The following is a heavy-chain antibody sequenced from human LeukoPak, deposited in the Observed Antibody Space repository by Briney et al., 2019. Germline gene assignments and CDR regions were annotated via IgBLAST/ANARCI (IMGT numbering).Heavy chain of an antibody. Sequence: GGSLRLSCAASGFTFSSYSMNWVRQAPGKGLEWVSSISSSSSYIYYADSVKGRFTISRDNAKNSLYLQMNSLRAEDTAVYYCARGDLLWFGEVLSSFDYWGQGTLVTVSS. D-gene: IGHD3-10*01. CDR1: GFTFSSYS. CDR2: ISSSSSYI. CDR3: ARGDLLWFGEVLSSFDY. J-gene: IGHJ4*02. V-gene: IGHV3-21*01.